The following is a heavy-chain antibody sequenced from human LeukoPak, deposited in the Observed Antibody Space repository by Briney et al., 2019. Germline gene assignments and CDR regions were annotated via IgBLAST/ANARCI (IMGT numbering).Heavy chain of an antibody. CDR1: GYTFTGYY. Sequence: ASVKVSCKASGYTFTGYYMHWVRQAPGQGLEWMGWINPNSGGTNYAQKFQGRVTMTRDTSISTAYMELSRLRSDDTVVYYCATGGYCSGGSCYSRPLDYWGQGTLVTVSS. CDR3: ATGGYCSGGSCYSRPLDY. D-gene: IGHD2-15*01. CDR2: INPNSGGT. J-gene: IGHJ4*02. V-gene: IGHV1-2*02.